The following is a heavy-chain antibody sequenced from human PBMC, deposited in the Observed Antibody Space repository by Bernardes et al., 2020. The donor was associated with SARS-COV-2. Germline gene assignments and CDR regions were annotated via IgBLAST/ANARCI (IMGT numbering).Heavy chain of an antibody. CDR3: ASHDRIAEIDY. V-gene: IGHV4-4*07. CDR1: GVSISSYY. J-gene: IGHJ4*02. D-gene: IGHD6-13*01. Sequence: SETLSLTCTVSGVSISSYYLSWIRQPAGKGLEWIGRIYTSGSTNYNPSLKSRVTMSVDTSKNQFSLKLSSVTAADTAVYYWASHDRIAEIDYWGQGTLVTVSS. CDR2: IYTSGST.